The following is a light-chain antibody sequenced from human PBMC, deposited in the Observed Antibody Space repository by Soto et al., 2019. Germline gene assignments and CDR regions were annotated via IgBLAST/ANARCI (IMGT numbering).Light chain of an antibody. Sequence: EIVMTQSPVTLSVSPGERATLSCRASQSVGSNLACYQQKPGQAPRLLIYDTSIRPTCTPARFIGSGCGREFTLLISSLQSEDYAVYYCQQYNNWPPAYTLGQGTKLDIK. CDR1: QSVGSN. V-gene: IGKV3-15*01. CDR3: QQYNNWPPAYT. CDR2: DTS. J-gene: IGKJ2*01.